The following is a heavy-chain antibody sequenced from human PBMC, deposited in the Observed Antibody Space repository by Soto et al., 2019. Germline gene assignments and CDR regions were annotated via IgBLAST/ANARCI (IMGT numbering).Heavy chain of an antibody. CDR3: ARDLWGYCGTDCYPLDV. J-gene: IGHJ6*02. V-gene: IGHV4-59*01. Sequence: QVRLQESGPGLVKPSETLSLTCTVSGGSIRSYYWSWIRQAPGKGLEWIGYLYNSGSTVYNPSLKTQDTISVHTSKNQFSLKPNSVTAADTAVYYCARDLWGYCGTDCYPLDVWGQGTTVTVSS. D-gene: IGHD2-21*02. CDR2: LYNSGST. CDR1: GGSIRSYY.